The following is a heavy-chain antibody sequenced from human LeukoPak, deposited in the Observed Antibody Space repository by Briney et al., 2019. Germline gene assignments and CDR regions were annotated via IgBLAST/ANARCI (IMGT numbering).Heavy chain of an antibody. V-gene: IGHV3-30*18. CDR3: AKDYRAAASPSPSWFDP. Sequence: GGSLRLSCAASGFTFSSYGMHWVRQAPGKGLEWVAVISYDGSNKYYADSVKGRFTISRDNSKNTLYLHMNSLRAEDTAVYYCAKDYRAAASPSPSWFDPWGQGTLVTVSS. CDR1: GFTFSSYG. J-gene: IGHJ5*02. CDR2: ISYDGSNK. D-gene: IGHD6-13*01.